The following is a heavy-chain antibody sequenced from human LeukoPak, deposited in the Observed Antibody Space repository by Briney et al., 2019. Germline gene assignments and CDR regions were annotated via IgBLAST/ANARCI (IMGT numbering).Heavy chain of an antibody. V-gene: IGHV4-39*01. CDR2: INHSGST. D-gene: IGHD1-14*01. CDR1: GGSISSSSDY. J-gene: IGHJ5*02. CDR3: AGLIRPGWFDP. Sequence: SETLSLTCTVSGGSISSSSDYWGWIRQPPGKGLEWIGEINHSGSTNYNPSLKSRVTISVDTSKNQFSLKLSSVTAADTAVYYCAGLIRPGWFDPWGQGTLVTVSS.